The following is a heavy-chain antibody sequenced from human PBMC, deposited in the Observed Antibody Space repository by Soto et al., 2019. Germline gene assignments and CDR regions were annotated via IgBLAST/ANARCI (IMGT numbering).Heavy chain of an antibody. V-gene: IGHV3-30-3*01. CDR1: GFTFSSYA. J-gene: IGHJ4*02. D-gene: IGHD3-9*01. CDR3: ARVIPAVDYDILTGYYSDY. CDR2: ISYDGSNK. Sequence: GGSLRLSCAASGFTFSSYAMHWVRQAPGKGLEWVAVISYDGSNKYYADSVKGRFTISRDNSKNTLYLQMNSLRAEDTAVYYCARVIPAVDYDILTGYYSDYWSQGTLVTVSS.